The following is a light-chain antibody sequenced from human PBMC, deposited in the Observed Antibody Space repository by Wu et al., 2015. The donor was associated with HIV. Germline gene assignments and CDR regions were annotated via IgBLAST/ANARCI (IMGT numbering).Light chain of an antibody. V-gene: IGKV3-15*01. CDR2: DAS. J-gene: IGKJ2*03. CDR1: QSFSSN. Sequence: EILMTQSPAILSVSPGERATLSCRASQSFSSNLAWFQQKPGQAPRLLIYDASTRATGIPARFSGSGSGTEFTLTISSVQSEDFAVYYCQQYNNWPPYSFGQGTKLEIK. CDR3: QQYNNWPPYS.